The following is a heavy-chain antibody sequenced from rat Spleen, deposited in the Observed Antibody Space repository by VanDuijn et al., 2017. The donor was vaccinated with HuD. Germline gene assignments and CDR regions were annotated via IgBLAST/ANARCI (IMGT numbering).Heavy chain of an antibody. Sequence: EVQLVESGGGLVQPGRSLKLSCVASGFTFNNYWMTWIRQAPGKGLEWVSSISNDGGTTYYPDSVKGRFTISRDNAKSSLYLQMDSLRSEDTATYYCARHSLYYYSRYIHEYFDNWGQGVMVTVSS. CDR3: ARHSLYYYSRYIHEYFDN. V-gene: IGHV5-31*01. J-gene: IGHJ2*01. D-gene: IGHD1-2*01. CDR1: GFTFNNYW. CDR2: ISNDGGTT.